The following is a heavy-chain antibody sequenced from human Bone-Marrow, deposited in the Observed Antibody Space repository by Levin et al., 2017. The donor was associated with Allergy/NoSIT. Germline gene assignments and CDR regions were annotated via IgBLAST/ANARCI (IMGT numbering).Heavy chain of an antibody. D-gene: IGHD5-12*01. V-gene: IGHV4-34*01. CDR3: ARERYAGYEWNRGDYYYYFMDV. J-gene: IGHJ6*03. Sequence: SETLSLTCAVHGGSFSGYSWSWIRQSPGKGLEWIGEISHRGDTNYSPSLKSRITLSLDTSKNQFSLNLTSVTAADTAVYYCARERYAGYEWNRGDYYYYFMDVWGKGTTVTVSS. CDR1: GGSFSGYS. CDR2: ISHRGDT.